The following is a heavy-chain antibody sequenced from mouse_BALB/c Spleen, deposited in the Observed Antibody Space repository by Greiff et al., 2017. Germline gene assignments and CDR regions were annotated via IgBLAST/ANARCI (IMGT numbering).Heavy chain of an antibody. CDR1: GYTFTDYY. CDR3: ARSGDYGPKGFAY. V-gene: IGHV1-77*01. Sequence: QVQLKESGAELARPGASVKLSCKASGYTFTDYYINWVKQRTGQGLEWIGEIYPGSGNTYYNEKFKGKATLTADKSSSTAYMQLSSLTSEDSAVYFCARSGDYGPKGFAYWGQGTLVTVSA. CDR2: IYPGSGNT. J-gene: IGHJ3*01. D-gene: IGHD1-1*01.